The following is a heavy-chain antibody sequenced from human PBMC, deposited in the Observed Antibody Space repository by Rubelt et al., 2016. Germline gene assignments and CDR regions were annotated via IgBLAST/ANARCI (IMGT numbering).Heavy chain of an antibody. J-gene: IGHJ6*02. D-gene: IGHD3-3*01. CDR3: ARDRYDFWSGPTYYYGMDV. CDR1: GFTFSSYS. V-gene: IGHV3-21*04. Sequence: EVQLVESGGGLVKPGGSLRLSCAASGFTFSSYSMNWVRQAPGKGLEWVSSISSSSSYIYYADSVKGRFTISRDNAKNALYLQMNSLRAEDTALYYCARDRYDFWSGPTYYYGMDVWGQGTTVTVSS. CDR2: ISSSSSYI.